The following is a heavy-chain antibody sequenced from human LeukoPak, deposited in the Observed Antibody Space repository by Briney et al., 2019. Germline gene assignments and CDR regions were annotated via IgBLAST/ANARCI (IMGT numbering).Heavy chain of an antibody. CDR3: ARRVSAAVFYYFYMDV. Sequence: ASVKVSCKASGYSLTNYGISWVRHAPGQGLECMGWISVYNGNTDYAQKLQGRVTITTDTSTSTAYMELRGLRSDDTAVYYCARRVSAAVFYYFYMDVWGKGTTVTVSS. CDR1: GYSLTNYG. V-gene: IGHV1-18*01. J-gene: IGHJ6*03. CDR2: ISVYNGNT. D-gene: IGHD6-25*01.